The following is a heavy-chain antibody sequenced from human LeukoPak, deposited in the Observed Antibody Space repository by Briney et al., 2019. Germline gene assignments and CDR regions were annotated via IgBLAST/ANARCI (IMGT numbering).Heavy chain of an antibody. Sequence: GGSLRLSCAASGFTFSSYAMSWVRQAPGKGLEWVSVIYSGGSTYYADSVKGRFTISRHNSKNTLYLQMNSLRAEDTAVYYCARAMATNYFDYWGQGTLVTVSS. J-gene: IGHJ4*02. CDR3: ARAMATNYFDY. D-gene: IGHD5-24*01. CDR1: GFTFSSYA. V-gene: IGHV3-53*04. CDR2: IYSGGST.